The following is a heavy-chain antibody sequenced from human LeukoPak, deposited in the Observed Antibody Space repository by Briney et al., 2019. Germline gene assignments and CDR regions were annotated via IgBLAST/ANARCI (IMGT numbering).Heavy chain of an antibody. CDR2: ISNSGGST. D-gene: IGHD5-24*01. J-gene: IGHJ4*02. CDR1: GFTFSSYV. Sequence: GGSLRLSCAASGFTFSSYVMSWVRQAPGKGLEWVSSISNSGGSTYYADSVKGRFTISRDNAKNSLYLQMNSLRVEDTAVYYCAKEGRSLQTYWGQGTLVTVSS. CDR3: AKEGRSLQTY. V-gene: IGHV3-23*01.